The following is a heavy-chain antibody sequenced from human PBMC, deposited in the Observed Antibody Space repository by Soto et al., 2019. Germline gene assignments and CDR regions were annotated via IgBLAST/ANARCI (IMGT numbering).Heavy chain of an antibody. CDR2: ISDNGGTT. Sequence: EVQLLESGGDLVQPGGSLRLSCAASGFTFSNYAMTWVRQAPGKGLEWVSAISDNGGTTYYADSVKGRFIISRDNSKNTMYLHMNSLRAEDTAVYYCANDGYSGQTRIYYFDYWGQGSLVTVSS. D-gene: IGHD5-12*01. CDR3: ANDGYSGQTRIYYFDY. J-gene: IGHJ4*02. V-gene: IGHV3-23*01. CDR1: GFTFSNYA.